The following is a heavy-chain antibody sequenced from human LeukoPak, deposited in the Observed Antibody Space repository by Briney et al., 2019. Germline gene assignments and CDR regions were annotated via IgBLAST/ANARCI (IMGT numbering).Heavy chain of an antibody. V-gene: IGHV1-8*01. CDR1: GYTSSSYD. D-gene: IGHD3-3*01. J-gene: IGHJ4*02. Sequence: GASVKVSCMASGYTSSSYDTNWVRQAPGQGLEWMGWMNPNSGNTVYAQKFQGRVTMTRNNSISTAYMELSSLRAEETAVYYCARGEQYYDFWSGYYSPGDYWGQGTLVTVSS. CDR2: MNPNSGNT. CDR3: ARGEQYYDFWSGYYSPGDY.